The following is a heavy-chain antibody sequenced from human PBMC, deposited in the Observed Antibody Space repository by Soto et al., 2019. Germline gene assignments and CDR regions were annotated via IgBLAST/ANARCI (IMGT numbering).Heavy chain of an antibody. J-gene: IGHJ6*02. CDR2: IIPIFGRA. Sequence: GASGKVSGKASGGAFSSYAISWVLQAPGQGLELMGGIIPIFGRANYAQKFQGRGTITADESTSTAYMELSSLRYEDTAVYYCARSHXGFDSSGYPIGYYGMDVWGQGTTVTVSS. CDR1: GGAFSSYA. CDR3: ARSHXGFDSSGYPIGYYGMDV. D-gene: IGHD3-22*01. V-gene: IGHV1-69*13.